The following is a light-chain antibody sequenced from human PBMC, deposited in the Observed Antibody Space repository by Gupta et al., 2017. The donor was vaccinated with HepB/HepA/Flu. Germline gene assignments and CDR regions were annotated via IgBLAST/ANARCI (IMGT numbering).Light chain of an antibody. Sequence: AIRMTQSPSSFSASTGDRATITCRASQGISNHLVWYQQKPGKAPKLLIFDASTLHSGVPSRFSGSGSGTDFTLTINNLQSEDFATYYCQQYYNYLSWTFGQGTKVEIK. CDR2: DAS. CDR1: QGISNH. J-gene: IGKJ1*01. CDR3: QQYYNYLSWT. V-gene: IGKV1-8*01.